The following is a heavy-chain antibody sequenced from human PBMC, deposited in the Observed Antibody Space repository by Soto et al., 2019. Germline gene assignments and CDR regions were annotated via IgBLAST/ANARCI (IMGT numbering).Heavy chain of an antibody. D-gene: IGHD3-10*01. Sequence: EVQLLESGGGLVQPGGSLRLSCAASGFTFINYGMSWVRQAPGKGLEWVSGISGSGSRTYYADSVKGRFTISRDISKNTVDLQVNSLRAEDTAVYYCAKGNYGSGTYYNYFEYWGQGTLVTVSS. CDR1: GFTFINYG. CDR2: ISGSGSRT. J-gene: IGHJ4*02. V-gene: IGHV3-23*01. CDR3: AKGNYGSGTYYNYFEY.